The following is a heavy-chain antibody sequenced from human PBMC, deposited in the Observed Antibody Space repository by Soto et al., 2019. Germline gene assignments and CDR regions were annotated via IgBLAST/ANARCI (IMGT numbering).Heavy chain of an antibody. J-gene: IGHJ6*02. V-gene: IGHV1-18*01. CDR3: ERAGPRPYYYYGMDV. D-gene: IGHD6-6*01. CDR2: ISTYNGDA. CDR1: GYTFSTSG. Sequence: QAQLEQSGAEVKKPGASVKVSCKSSGYTFSTSGISWVRQAPGQGLEWMGWISTYNGDANYAQRFQGRGTMTTDTSTSTTVMELRSLRPDDTAVYYCERAGPRPYYYYGMDVWGQGTTVTVSS.